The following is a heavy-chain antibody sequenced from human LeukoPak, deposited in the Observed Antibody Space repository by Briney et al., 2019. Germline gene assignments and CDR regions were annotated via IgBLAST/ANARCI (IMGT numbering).Heavy chain of an antibody. V-gene: IGHV1-69*13. Sequence: SVKVSCKASGGTFSSYAISWVRQAPGQGLEWMGGIIPIFGTANYAQKFQGRVTITADESTSTAYMELSSLRSEDTAVYYCARVGIEMTLVSPRADYWGQGTLATVSS. CDR3: ARVGIEMTLVSPRADY. D-gene: IGHD5-24*01. J-gene: IGHJ4*02. CDR2: IIPIFGTA. CDR1: GGTFSSYA.